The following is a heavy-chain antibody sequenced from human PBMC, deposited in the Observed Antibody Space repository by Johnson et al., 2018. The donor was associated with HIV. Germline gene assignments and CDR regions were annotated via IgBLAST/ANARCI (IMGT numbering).Heavy chain of an antibody. CDR2: ISGGGGST. D-gene: IGHD1-26*01. CDR1: GFTFSSYA. Sequence: VQLVESGGGLVQPGGSLRLSCAASGFTFSSYAMSWVRQAPGKGLEWVSGISGGGGSTYYADSVKGRVTISRDKSKNTLYLQMNSLRAEDTAVYYCARELYAILGAFDIWGQGTMVIVSS. J-gene: IGHJ3*02. V-gene: IGHV3-23*04. CDR3: ARELYAILGAFDI.